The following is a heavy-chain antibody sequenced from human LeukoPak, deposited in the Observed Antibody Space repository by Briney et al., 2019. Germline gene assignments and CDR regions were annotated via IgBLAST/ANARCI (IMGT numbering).Heavy chain of an antibody. CDR3: ARGQGGYENHNWFDP. V-gene: IGHV3-23*01. Sequence: GGSLRLSCAASGFTFSSYAMGWVRQAPGKGLEWVSAISGSGGSTYYADSVKGRFTISRDNSKNTLYLQMNSLRAEDTAVYYCARGQGGYENHNWFDPWGQGTLVTVSS. J-gene: IGHJ5*02. CDR1: GFTFSSYA. CDR2: ISGSGGST. D-gene: IGHD5-12*01.